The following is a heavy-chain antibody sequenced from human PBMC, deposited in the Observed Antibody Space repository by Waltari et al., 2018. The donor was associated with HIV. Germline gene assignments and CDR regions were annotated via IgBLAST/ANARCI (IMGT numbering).Heavy chain of an antibody. J-gene: IGHJ6*02. CDR1: GITFTNYW. V-gene: IGHV3-7*01. Sequence: QLVESGGDLVQPGGSLRLSCADSGITFTNYWIIRVRQAPGKGLEWVANIKQDGAETYYADSVKGRFTISRDNAKNSLFLQMNSLRAEDTAVYYCASNGYSGYDKYFYYYYGMDVWGQGTTVTVSS. CDR3: ASNGYSGYDKYFYYYYGMDV. D-gene: IGHD5-12*01. CDR2: IKQDGAET.